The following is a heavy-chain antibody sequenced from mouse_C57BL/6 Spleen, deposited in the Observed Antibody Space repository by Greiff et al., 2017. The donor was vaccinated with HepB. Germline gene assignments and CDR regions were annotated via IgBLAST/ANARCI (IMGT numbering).Heavy chain of an antibody. CDR3: ARLGYYGSLYYYAMDY. CDR1: GYTFTDYY. D-gene: IGHD1-1*01. V-gene: IGHV1-26*01. J-gene: IGHJ4*01. CDR2: INPNNGGT. Sequence: EVQLQQSGPELVKPGASVKISCKASGYTFTDYYMNWVKQSHGKSLEWIGDINPNNGGTSYNQKFKGKATLTVDKSSSTAYMELRSLTSEESAVYYWARLGYYGSLYYYAMDYWGQGTSVTVSS.